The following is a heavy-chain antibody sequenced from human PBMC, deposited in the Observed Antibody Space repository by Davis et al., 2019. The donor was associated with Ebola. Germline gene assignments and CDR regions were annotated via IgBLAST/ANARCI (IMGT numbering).Heavy chain of an antibody. J-gene: IGHJ6*02. Sequence: AASVKVSCKASGYTFTSYAMHWVRQAPGQRLEWMGWINAGNGNTKYSQKFQGRVTITRDTSASTAYMELSSLRSEDTAVYYCARVLNGSGRGRLYYYGMDVWGQGTTVTVSS. CDR1: GYTFTSYA. D-gene: IGHD3-10*01. CDR2: INAGNGNT. CDR3: ARVLNGSGRGRLYYYGMDV. V-gene: IGHV1-3*01.